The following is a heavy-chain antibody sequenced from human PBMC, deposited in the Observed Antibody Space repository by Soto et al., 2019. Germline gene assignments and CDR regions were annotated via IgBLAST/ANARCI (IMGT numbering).Heavy chain of an antibody. V-gene: IGHV1-18*01. CDR2: ISAYNGNT. CDR1: GYTFTSYG. CDR3: AVGSISSGWYAYFDY. J-gene: IGHJ4*02. Sequence: ASVKVSCKASGYTFTSYGISWVRQAPGQGLEWMGWISAYNGNTKYAQKLQGRVTMTTDTSTSTAYMELRSLRSDDTAVYYCAVGSISSGWYAYFDYWGQGNLVTVSS. D-gene: IGHD6-19*01.